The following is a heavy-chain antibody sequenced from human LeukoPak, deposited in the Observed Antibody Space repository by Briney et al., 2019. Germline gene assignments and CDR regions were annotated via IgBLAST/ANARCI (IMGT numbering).Heavy chain of an antibody. J-gene: IGHJ3*02. D-gene: IGHD1-7*01. CDR3: ARSRYWNYPPGPFDI. Sequence: SETLSLTCTVSGYSISSGYYWGWIRQPPGKGLEWIGSIYHSGSTYYNPSLKGRVTISVDTSKNQFSLKLSSVTAADTAVYYCARSRYWNYPPGPFDIWGQGTMVTVSS. CDR2: IYHSGST. CDR1: GYSISSGYY. V-gene: IGHV4-38-2*02.